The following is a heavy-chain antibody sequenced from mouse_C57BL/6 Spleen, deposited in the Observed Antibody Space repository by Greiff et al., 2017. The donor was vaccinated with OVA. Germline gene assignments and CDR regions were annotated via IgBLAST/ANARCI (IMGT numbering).Heavy chain of an antibody. V-gene: IGHV5-17*01. D-gene: IGHD2-4*01. Sequence: EVWLGEAGGGLVKPGGSLKLSCAASGFTFSDYGMHWVRQAAAPRMEWVAHIPMLISAIYHADTVKGRFTISRDNAKNTLFLQMTSLRSEDTAMYYGARGDYDYGKDDAMDYWGQGTPVTVS. CDR3: ARGDYDYGKDDAMDY. CDR1: GFTFSDYG. CDR2: IPMLISAI. J-gene: IGHJ4*01.